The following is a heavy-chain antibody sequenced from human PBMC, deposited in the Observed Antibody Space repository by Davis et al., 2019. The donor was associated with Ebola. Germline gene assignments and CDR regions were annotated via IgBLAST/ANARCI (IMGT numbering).Heavy chain of an antibody. CDR1: GGSFSGYY. Sequence: PSETLSLTCAVYGGSFSGYYWSWIRQPPGKGLEWVANIKQDGSEKYYVDSVKGRFTISRDNSKNTLYLQMNSLRAGDTAVYYCARVGYVAGTGMDVWGKGTTVTVSS. J-gene: IGHJ6*04. V-gene: IGHV3-7*01. CDR2: IKQDGSEK. D-gene: IGHD6-19*01. CDR3: ARVGYVAGTGMDV.